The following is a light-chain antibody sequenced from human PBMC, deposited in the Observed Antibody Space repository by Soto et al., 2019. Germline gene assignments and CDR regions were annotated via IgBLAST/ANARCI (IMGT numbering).Light chain of an antibody. CDR2: GAS. V-gene: IGKV3-20*01. CDR1: QSVSSTY. CDR3: QQYATSPVMYT. Sequence: EIVLTQSPGILSLSPGERATLSCRASQSVSSTYLAWYQQKPGQAPRLLIYGASSRATDIPDRFSGSGSGTDFTLTISRLEPEDFAVYYCQQYATSPVMYTFGQGTSWRSN. J-gene: IGKJ2*01.